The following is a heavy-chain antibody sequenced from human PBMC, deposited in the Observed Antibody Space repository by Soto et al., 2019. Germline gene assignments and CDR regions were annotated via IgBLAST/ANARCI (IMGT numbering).Heavy chain of an antibody. Sequence: QVQLVQSGAEMKEPGSSVKVSCKASGDTFTSYAISWVRQAPGQGLEWMGWINVYNGNPNYAQKLQGRVTMTTDASTSPASLDLSSYRCAETAVYFCVSDTSCWEFDVWGQGTMITVSS. J-gene: IGHJ6*02. D-gene: IGHD2-15*01. CDR1: GDTFTSYA. CDR2: INVYNGNP. V-gene: IGHV1-18*01. CDR3: VSDTSCWEFDV.